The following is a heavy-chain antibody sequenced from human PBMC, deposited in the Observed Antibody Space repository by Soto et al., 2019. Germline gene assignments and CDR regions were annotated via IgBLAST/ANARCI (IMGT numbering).Heavy chain of an antibody. CDR3: SRGGSSWHPHQDY. CDR2: VSAYNGNT. Sequence: QVQLVQSGAEVKKPGASMKVSCKASGFTFTSYGISWVRQAPGQGLEWMGWVSAYNGNTHYAQKLQGRVTTTTDTATTAAYMGLRSLNSDATAVYYCSRGGSSWHPHQDYWGQGTLATVPS. V-gene: IGHV1-18*01. CDR1: GFTFTSYG. D-gene: IGHD6-13*01. J-gene: IGHJ4*02.